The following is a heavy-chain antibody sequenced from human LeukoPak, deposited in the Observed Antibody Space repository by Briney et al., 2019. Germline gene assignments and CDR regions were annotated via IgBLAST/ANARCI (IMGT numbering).Heavy chain of an antibody. D-gene: IGHD2-15*01. V-gene: IGHV3-30*01. Sequence: GKSLRLSCAASGFTFAMHWVRQAPGTGLEGVALMSYDGSHQYYADSVKGRFTISRDNSNNTVFLQMNSLRTEDTAVYYCARQRVGSFRSWGQGTLVTVSS. CDR1: GFTFA. CDR2: MSYDGSHQ. CDR3: ARQRVGSFRS. J-gene: IGHJ5*02.